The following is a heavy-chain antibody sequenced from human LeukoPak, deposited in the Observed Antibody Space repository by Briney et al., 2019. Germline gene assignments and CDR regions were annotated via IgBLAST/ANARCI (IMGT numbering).Heavy chain of an antibody. CDR3: ATSGQQWLVGSDAFDI. Sequence: ASVKVSCKASGYTFTSYYMHWVRQAPGQGLEWMGIINPSSASTSFAQNFQGRVTMTRDTSTSTVYMELSSLGSEDTAVYYCATSGQQWLVGSDAFDIWGQGTMVTVSS. CDR2: INPSSAST. D-gene: IGHD6-19*01. CDR1: GYTFTSYY. J-gene: IGHJ3*02. V-gene: IGHV1-46*01.